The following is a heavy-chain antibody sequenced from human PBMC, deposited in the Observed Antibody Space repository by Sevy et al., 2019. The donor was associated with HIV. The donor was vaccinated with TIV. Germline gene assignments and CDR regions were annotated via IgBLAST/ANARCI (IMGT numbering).Heavy chain of an antibody. CDR1: GFTFSRYG. CDR3: AKDSVARNLHFDY. Sequence: GGSLRLSCAASGFTFSRYGMHWVCQAPGKGLEWVASIRFDGNNKHYVDSVMGRFTISRDDSKNTLYLQMNSLRSEDTAVYYCAKDSVARNLHFDYWGQGALVTVSS. V-gene: IGHV3-30*02. D-gene: IGHD6-19*01. CDR2: IRFDGNNK. J-gene: IGHJ4*02.